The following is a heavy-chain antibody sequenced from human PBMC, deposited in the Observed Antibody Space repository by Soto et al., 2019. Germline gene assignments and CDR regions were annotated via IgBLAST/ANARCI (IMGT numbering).Heavy chain of an antibody. CDR1: GGTFSSYA. V-gene: IGHV1-69*13. J-gene: IGHJ4*02. D-gene: IGHD5-18*01. Sequence: SVKVSCKASGGTFSSYAISWVRQAPGQGLEWMGGIIPIFGTANYAQKFQGRVTITADESTSTAYMELSSLRSEDTAVYYCARSGGGYSYGYWGYYFDYWGQGTLVTVSS. CDR2: IIPIFGTA. CDR3: ARSGGGYSYGYWGYYFDY.